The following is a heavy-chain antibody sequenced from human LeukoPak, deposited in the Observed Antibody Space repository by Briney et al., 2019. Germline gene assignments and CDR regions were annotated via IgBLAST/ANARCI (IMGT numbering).Heavy chain of an antibody. Sequence: GGSLRLSCAASGFTFSTYAMSWVRQAPGKGLEWVSGISGSGGSTYYADSVKGRFTISRDNAKNSLYLQMNSLRAEDTAVYYCARVRDYGDYSNRYYYYYMDVWGKGTTVTVSS. J-gene: IGHJ6*03. CDR3: ARVRDYGDYSNRYYYYYMDV. V-gene: IGHV3-23*01. CDR1: GFTFSTYA. D-gene: IGHD4-17*01. CDR2: ISGSGGST.